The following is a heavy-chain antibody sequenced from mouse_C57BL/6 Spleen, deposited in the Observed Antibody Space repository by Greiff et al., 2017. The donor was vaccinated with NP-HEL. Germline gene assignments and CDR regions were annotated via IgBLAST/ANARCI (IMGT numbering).Heavy chain of an antibody. CDR2: IDPENGDT. CDR3: TSSNWDVAY. Sequence: VQLQQSGAELVRPGASVKLSCTASGFNIKDDYMPWVKQRPEQGLEWIGWIDPENGDTEYASKFQGKATITADTSSNTAYLQLSSLTSEDTAVYYCTSSNWDVAYWGQGTLVTVSA. J-gene: IGHJ3*01. CDR1: GFNIKDDY. D-gene: IGHD4-1*01. V-gene: IGHV14-4*01.